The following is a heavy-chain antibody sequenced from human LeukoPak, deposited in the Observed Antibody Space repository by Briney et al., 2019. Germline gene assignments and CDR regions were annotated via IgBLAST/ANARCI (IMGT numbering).Heavy chain of an antibody. CDR3: ARGAGWYEY. J-gene: IGHJ4*02. CDR2: INNSGRT. CDR1: DASISSYY. D-gene: IGHD6-19*01. V-gene: IGHV4-4*09. Sequence: SVTLSLTCTVSDASISSYYWSWIRQSPGKGLEWIAYINNSGRTNYNPSLKSRVTISADTSKNQLSLKVRSVTAADTAVYYCARGAGWYEYWGQGTQVTVFS.